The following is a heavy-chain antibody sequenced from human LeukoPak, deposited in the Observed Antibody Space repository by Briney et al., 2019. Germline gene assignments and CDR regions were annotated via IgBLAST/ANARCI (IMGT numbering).Heavy chain of an antibody. J-gene: IGHJ4*02. CDR2: IYSGGST. Sequence: GSLRLSCAASGFTFSSNYMSWVRQAPGKGLEWVSVIYSGGSTYYADSVKGRFTISRDNSKNTLYLQMNSLRAEDTAVYYCARDLRVAAAQDYWGQGTLVTVSS. CDR3: ARDLRVAAAQDY. V-gene: IGHV3-66*01. CDR1: GFTFSSNY. D-gene: IGHD6-13*01.